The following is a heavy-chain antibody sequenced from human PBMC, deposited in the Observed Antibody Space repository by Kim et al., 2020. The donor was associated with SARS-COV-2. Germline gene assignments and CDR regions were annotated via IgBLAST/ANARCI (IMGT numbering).Heavy chain of an antibody. CDR1: GFTFSNYA. CDR2: IKGGGGDT. CDR3: VTGRYSSGAYGMDV. Sequence: GGSLRLSCAASGFTFSNYAMSWVRQAPGRGLEWVAAIKGGGGDTYYADSVKGRFTISRDNAKNTLYLQMNSLRAEDTAVYYCVTGRYSSGAYGMDVWGQGTTVTVSS. D-gene: IGHD2-15*01. J-gene: IGHJ6*02. V-gene: IGHV3-23*01.